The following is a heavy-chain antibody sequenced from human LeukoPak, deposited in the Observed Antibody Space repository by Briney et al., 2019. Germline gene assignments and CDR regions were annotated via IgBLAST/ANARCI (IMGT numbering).Heavy chain of an antibody. CDR2: ISDSGGST. CDR3: AKGGDYGDYDATPFDY. CDR1: EFSFSTTW. V-gene: IGHV3-23*01. D-gene: IGHD4-17*01. Sequence: PGGSLRLSCAASEFSFSTTWMHWVRQRPGKGLEWVSSISDSGGSTFYADSVKGRFTISRDNSKNTLYLQMNSLWAEDTAVYYCAKGGDYGDYDATPFDYWGQGTLVTVSS. J-gene: IGHJ4*02.